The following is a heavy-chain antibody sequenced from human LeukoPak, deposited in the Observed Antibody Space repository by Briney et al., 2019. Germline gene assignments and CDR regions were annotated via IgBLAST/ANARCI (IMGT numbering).Heavy chain of an antibody. CDR2: IWYDATAQ. CDR1: RFTFRRYG. Sequence: GGSLRLSCAASRFTFRRYGMHWVRQAPGKGLEWLAIIWYDATAQYYADSVKGRFTISRDNSKNTVYLQMNSLRVEDTALYYCARAKTDSQRTSGTWFAMDVWGQGTTVTVPS. V-gene: IGHV3-33*01. D-gene: IGHD1-26*01. J-gene: IGHJ6*02. CDR3: ARAKTDSQRTSGTWFAMDV.